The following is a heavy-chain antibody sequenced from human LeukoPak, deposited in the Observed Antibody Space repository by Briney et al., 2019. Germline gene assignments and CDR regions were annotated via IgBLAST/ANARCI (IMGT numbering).Heavy chain of an antibody. D-gene: IGHD6-13*01. CDR3: ARDSGLYSSSWFPLDY. J-gene: IGHJ4*02. CDR1: GGSISSYY. Sequence: SETLSLTCTVSGGSISSYYWSWIRQPPGKGLEWIGYIYYSGSTNYNPSHKSRVTISVDTSKNQFSLKLSSVTAADTAVYYCARDSGLYSSSWFPLDYWGQGTLVTVSS. V-gene: IGHV4-59*01. CDR2: IYYSGST.